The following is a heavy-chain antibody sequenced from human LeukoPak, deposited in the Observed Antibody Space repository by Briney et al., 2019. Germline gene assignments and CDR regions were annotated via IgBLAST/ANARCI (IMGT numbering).Heavy chain of an antibody. Sequence: ASVKVSCKASGYTFTSYDINWVRQATGQGLEWMGWMNPNSGNTGYAQKFQGRVTMTRNTSISTAYMELSSLRSEDTAVYYCAREGWDCGGDCYTYAFDIWAKGQWSPSLQ. V-gene: IGHV1-8*01. CDR2: MNPNSGNT. J-gene: IGHJ3*02. CDR1: GYTFTSYD. D-gene: IGHD2-21*02. CDR3: AREGWDCGGDCYTYAFDI.